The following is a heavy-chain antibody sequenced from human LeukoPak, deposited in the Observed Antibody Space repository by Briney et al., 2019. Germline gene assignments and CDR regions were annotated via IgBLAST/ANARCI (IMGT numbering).Heavy chain of an antibody. J-gene: IGHJ3*02. CDR1: GFIFNTNG. Sequence: PGGSLRLSCAISGFIFNTNGMNWVRQSPGKGLEWLATIAGGDESTYYADSVKGRFAISRDNSKNTVFLHMNSLRAEDTAVYYCAKDSCSSTSCYGYGGAFDIWGQGTMVTVSS. CDR2: IAGGDEST. D-gene: IGHD2-2*01. CDR3: AKDSCSSTSCYGYGGAFDI. V-gene: IGHV3-23*01.